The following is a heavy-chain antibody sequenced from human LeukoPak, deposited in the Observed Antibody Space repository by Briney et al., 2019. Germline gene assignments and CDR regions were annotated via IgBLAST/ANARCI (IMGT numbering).Heavy chain of an antibody. J-gene: IGHJ4*02. Sequence: ASVKVSCKVSGYTLTELSMHWVRQAPGKGLEWMGGFDPEDGETIYAQKFQGRVTMTEDTSTDTAYLDLSSLRSEDTAAYYCATPRYSDNRGYYYDLTYWGQGTLVTVSS. V-gene: IGHV1-24*01. CDR2: FDPEDGET. CDR3: ATPRYSDNRGYYYDLTY. CDR1: GYTLTELS. D-gene: IGHD3-22*01.